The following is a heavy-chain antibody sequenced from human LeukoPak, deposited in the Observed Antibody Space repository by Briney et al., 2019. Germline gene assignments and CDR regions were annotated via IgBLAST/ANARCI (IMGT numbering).Heavy chain of an antibody. J-gene: IGHJ5*02. CDR3: ARDRITIFGVVIPNNWFDP. V-gene: IGHV3-7*01. CDR2: IKQDGSEK. D-gene: IGHD3-3*01. Sequence: GGSLRLSCAASGFTFSSYWMSWVRQAPGKGLEWVANIKQDGSEKYYVDSVKGRFTISRDNAKNSLYLQMNSLRAEDTAAYYCARDRITIFGVVIPNNWFDPWGQGTLVTVSS. CDR1: GFTFSSYW.